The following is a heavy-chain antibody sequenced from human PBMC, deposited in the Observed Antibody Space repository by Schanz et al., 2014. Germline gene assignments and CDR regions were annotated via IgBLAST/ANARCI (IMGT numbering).Heavy chain of an antibody. J-gene: IGHJ4*02. Sequence: VQLLDSGGGLVQPGGSLRLSCAASGFTFSDYYMSWIRQAPGKGLEWVSYIDGKSTTVYYADSVKGRFTISRDNSRNTLYLQMNSLRTEDTAVYYCASPSGYSDYGTYFDFWGQGTLVTVSS. V-gene: IGHV3-11*04. D-gene: IGHD5-12*01. CDR2: IDGKSTTV. CDR1: GFTFSDYY. CDR3: ASPSGYSDYGTYFDF.